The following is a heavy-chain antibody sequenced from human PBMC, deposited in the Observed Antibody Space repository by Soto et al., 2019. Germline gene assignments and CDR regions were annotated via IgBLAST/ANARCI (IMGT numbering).Heavy chain of an antibody. D-gene: IGHD3-22*01. V-gene: IGHV4-61*08. Sequence: SETLSLTCTVSGGSISSGGHYWSWIRQHPGKVLEWIGYIYYSGNTSYNPSLNSRVTISLDTSKNQFSLKLTSVTAADTAVYYCARDPFDYDSSGYPHNWFDLWGQGTLVTVSS. CDR2: IYYSGNT. CDR1: GGSISSGGHY. J-gene: IGHJ5*02. CDR3: ARDPFDYDSSGYPHNWFDL.